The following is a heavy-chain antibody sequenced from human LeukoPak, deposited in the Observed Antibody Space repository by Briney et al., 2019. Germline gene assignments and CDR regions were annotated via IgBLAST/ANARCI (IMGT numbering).Heavy chain of an antibody. Sequence: IPSETLSLTCAVYGGSFSGYYWSWIRQPPGKGLEWIGEINHSGSTNYNPSLKSRVTISVGTSKNQFSLKLSSVTAADTAVYYCARSSGWYETPDYWGQGTLVTVSS. V-gene: IGHV4-34*01. CDR3: ARSSGWYETPDY. CDR1: GGSFSGYY. D-gene: IGHD6-19*01. J-gene: IGHJ4*02. CDR2: INHSGST.